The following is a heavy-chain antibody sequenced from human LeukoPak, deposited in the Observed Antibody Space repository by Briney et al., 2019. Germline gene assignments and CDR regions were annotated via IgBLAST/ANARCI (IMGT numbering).Heavy chain of an antibody. CDR2: ISWNSGKI. Sequence: GGSLRLSCAASGFIFDDYAMHWARQAPGKGLEWVSGISWNSGKIDYADSVKGRFTISRDNAKNSLYLQMNSLRVEDMALYYCAKDRGYSSSFFEIWGQGTLVTVSS. CDR3: AKDRGYSSSFFEI. V-gene: IGHV3-9*03. CDR1: GFIFDDYA. D-gene: IGHD6-19*01. J-gene: IGHJ4*02.